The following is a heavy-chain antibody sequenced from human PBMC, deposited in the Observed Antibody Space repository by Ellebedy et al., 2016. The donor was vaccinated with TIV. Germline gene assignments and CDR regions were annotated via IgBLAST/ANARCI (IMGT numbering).Heavy chain of an antibody. CDR2: ISYDGSNK. V-gene: IGHV3-30-3*01. J-gene: IGHJ5*02. Sequence: GGSLRLSXAASGFTFSSYAMHWVRQAPGKGLEWVAVISYDGSNKYYADSVKGRFTISRDNSKNTLYLQMNSLRAEDTAVYYCAKEGKWLRDPWGQGTLVTVSS. CDR1: GFTFSSYA. D-gene: IGHD5-12*01. CDR3: AKEGKWLRDP.